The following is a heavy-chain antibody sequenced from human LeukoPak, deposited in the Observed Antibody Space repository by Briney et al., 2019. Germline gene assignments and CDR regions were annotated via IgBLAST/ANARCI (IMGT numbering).Heavy chain of an antibody. CDR3: ARLSSSWYQDWYFDL. J-gene: IGHJ2*01. D-gene: IGHD6-13*01. CDR1: GGSISSYD. CDR2: IYTSGSP. Sequence: PSETLSLTCTVSGGSISSYDWSWIRQPAGKGLEWIGRIYTSGSPNYNLSLKSRVTMSVDTSKKQFSLKLSSVTAADTAVYYCARLSSSWYQDWYFDLWGRGTLVTVSS. V-gene: IGHV4-4*07.